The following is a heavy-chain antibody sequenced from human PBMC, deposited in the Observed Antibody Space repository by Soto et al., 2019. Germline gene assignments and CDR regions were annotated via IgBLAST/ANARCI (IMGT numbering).Heavy chain of an antibody. CDR1: GASMKGADYY. J-gene: IGHJ4*02. Sequence: SETLSLTCTVSGASMKGADYYWSWFRQPPGKGLEWIGYIYYSGSTNYNPSLKSRVTISVDTSKNQFSLKLSSVTAADTAVYYCARLGNGDYDYWGQGTLVTVSS. CDR2: IYYSGST. D-gene: IGHD4-17*01. CDR3: ARLGNGDYDY. V-gene: IGHV4-61*08.